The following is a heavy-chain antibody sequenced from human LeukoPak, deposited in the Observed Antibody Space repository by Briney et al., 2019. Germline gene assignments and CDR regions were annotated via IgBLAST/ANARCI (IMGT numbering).Heavy chain of an antibody. D-gene: IGHD3-10*01. J-gene: IGHJ3*02. CDR1: GFTFSNNW. CDR3: ARGNRAPGAFDM. Sequence: GGSLRLSCAASGFTFSNNWMIWVRQAPGKGLEWVANIKQDGSENYHVDSVKGRFTISRDNAKNSLYLQMNSLRAEDTAVYYCARGNRAPGAFDMWGQGTMVTVSS. V-gene: IGHV3-7*01. CDR2: IKQDGSEN.